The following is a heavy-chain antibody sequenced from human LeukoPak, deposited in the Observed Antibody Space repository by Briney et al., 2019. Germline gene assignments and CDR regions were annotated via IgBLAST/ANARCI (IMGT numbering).Heavy chain of an antibody. Sequence: SETLSLTCTVYGGSISSSSYYWGWIRQPPGKGLEWIGSIYYSGSTYYNPSLKSRVTISVDTSKNQFSLKLSSVTAADTAVYYCARGGSYYSWFDPWGQGTLVTVSS. D-gene: IGHD1-26*01. J-gene: IGHJ5*02. CDR1: GGSISSSSYY. V-gene: IGHV4-39*07. CDR2: IYYSGST. CDR3: ARGGSYYSWFDP.